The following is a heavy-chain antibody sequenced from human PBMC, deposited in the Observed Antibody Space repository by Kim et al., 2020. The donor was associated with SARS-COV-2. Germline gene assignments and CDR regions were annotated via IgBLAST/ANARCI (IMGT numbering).Heavy chain of an antibody. CDR3: ARDGVVVPAAIGMDV. CDR2: INPSGGST. V-gene: IGHV1-46*01. CDR1: GYTFTSYY. J-gene: IGHJ6*02. D-gene: IGHD2-2*02. Sequence: ASVKVSCKASGYTFTSYYMHWVRQAPGQGLEWMGIINPSGGSTSYAQKFQGRDTMTRDTSTSTVYMELSSLRSEDTAVYYCARDGVVVPAAIGMDVWGQGTTVTVSS.